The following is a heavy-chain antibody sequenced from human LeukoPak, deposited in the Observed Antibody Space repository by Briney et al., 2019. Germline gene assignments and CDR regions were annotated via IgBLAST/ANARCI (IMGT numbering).Heavy chain of an antibody. CDR2: IIPILGIA. J-gene: IGHJ6*03. D-gene: IGHD3-10*01. CDR3: ARAFSYYGSGSYYPEGNYYYYMDV. CDR1: GGTFSSYA. Sequence: ASVKVSCKASGGTFSSYAISWVRQAPGQGLEWMGRIIPILGIANYAQKFQGRVTITTDESTSTAYMELSSLRSEDTAVYYCARAFSYYGSGSYYPEGNYYYYMDVWGKGTTVTVSS. V-gene: IGHV1-69*04.